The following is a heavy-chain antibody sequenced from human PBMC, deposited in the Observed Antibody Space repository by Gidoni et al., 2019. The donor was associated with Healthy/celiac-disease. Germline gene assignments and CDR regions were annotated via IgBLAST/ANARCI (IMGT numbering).Heavy chain of an antibody. CDR1: GFTFSSYS. J-gene: IGHJ6*02. CDR2: ISSSSSYI. CDR3: ARRRVEYYYDSSGYQPQYYYYYGMDV. V-gene: IGHV3-21*01. Sequence: EVQLVESGGGLVKPGGSLRLSCAASGFTFSSYSMNWVRQAPGKGLEWVSSISSSSSYIYYADSVKGRFTISRDNAKNSLYLQMNSLRAEDTAVYYCARRRVEYYYDSSGYQPQYYYYYGMDVWGQGTTVTVSS. D-gene: IGHD3-22*01.